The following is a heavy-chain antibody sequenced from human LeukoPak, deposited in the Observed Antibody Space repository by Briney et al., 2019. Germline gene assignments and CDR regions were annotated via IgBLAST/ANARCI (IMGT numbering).Heavy chain of an antibody. CDR2: IYYSGST. Sequence: SETLSLTCTVSGGSISSYYWSWIRQPPGKGLEWIGDIYYSGSTNYNPSLKSRVTISVDTSKNQFSLKLSSVTAADTAVYYCASGYGGRRVFDYWGQGTLVTVSS. CDR3: ASGYGGRRVFDY. J-gene: IGHJ4*02. CDR1: GGSISSYY. V-gene: IGHV4-59*12. D-gene: IGHD4-23*01.